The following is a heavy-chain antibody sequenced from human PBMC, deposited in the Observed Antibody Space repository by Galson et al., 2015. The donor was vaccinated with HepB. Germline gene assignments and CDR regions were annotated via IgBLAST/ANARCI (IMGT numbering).Heavy chain of an antibody. CDR1: GFTFTTYG. V-gene: IGHV3-33*01. D-gene: IGHD1-26*01. J-gene: IGHJ4*02. CDR2: IWYDGSSK. CDR3: VRHSWSNYVISPFDS. Sequence: SLRLSCATSGFTFTTYGIHWVRQAPGKGLEWVALIWYDGSSKVYADSVKGRFTISRDNADKTVYLQMNSLRAEDTAVYYCVRHSWSNYVISPFDSWGQGALVTVSS.